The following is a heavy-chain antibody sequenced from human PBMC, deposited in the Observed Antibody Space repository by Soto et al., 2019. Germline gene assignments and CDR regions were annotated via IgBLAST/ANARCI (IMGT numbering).Heavy chain of an antibody. D-gene: IGHD2-15*01. CDR3: AKCGGLGTPRERGSCYCPIDY. J-gene: IGHJ4*02. CDR2: ISGSDTGT. V-gene: IGHV3-23*01. Sequence: EVQLLDSGGGLVQPGGSLRLSCAGSGFTFSDYAMSWVRQAPGEGLEWVAGISGSDTGTYDADSVKGRLTISRDNSKNTLYLQMNSPRADDTAVYYCAKCGGLGTPRERGSCYCPIDYWGQGAPVTVSS. CDR1: GFTFSDYA.